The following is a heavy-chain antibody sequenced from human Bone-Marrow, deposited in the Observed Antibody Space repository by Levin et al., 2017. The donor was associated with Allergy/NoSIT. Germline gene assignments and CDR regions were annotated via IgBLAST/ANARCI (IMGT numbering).Heavy chain of an antibody. D-gene: IGHD2-2*02. CDR2: IHHSETT. CDR3: AKFSPRSPQLLYGVWDY. J-gene: IGHJ4*02. V-gene: IGHV4-4*02. CDR1: GASISNSDW. Sequence: SETLSLTCAVSGASISNSDWWSWVRQSPGKGLEWIGEIHHSETTNNNPSLESRATISIDKSKNHISLRLNSVTAADTAVYFCAKFSPRSPQLLYGVWDYWGQGILVIVSS.